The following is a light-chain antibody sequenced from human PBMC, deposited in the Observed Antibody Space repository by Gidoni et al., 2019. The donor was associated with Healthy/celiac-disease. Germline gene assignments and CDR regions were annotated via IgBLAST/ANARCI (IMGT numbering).Light chain of an antibody. CDR1: KLGDKY. Sequence: SYELTQPPSVSVSPGQTASITCSGDKLGDKYACWYQQKPGQSPVLVIYQDSKRPSGIPERFAGSNSGNTATLTISGTQAMDEADSYCQAWDSSTVVFGGGTKLTGL. CDR3: QAWDSSTVV. J-gene: IGLJ2*01. V-gene: IGLV3-1*01. CDR2: QDS.